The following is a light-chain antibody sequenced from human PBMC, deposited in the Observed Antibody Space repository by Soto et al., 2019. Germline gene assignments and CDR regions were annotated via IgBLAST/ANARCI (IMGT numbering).Light chain of an antibody. CDR1: QSVSSN. V-gene: IGKV3-15*01. Sequence: EIVMTQSPATLSVSPGERATLSCRARQSVSSNLAWYQQKPGQAPRLLIYGASTRATGIPGRFSGSGSGTEFTLTISSLQSEDFAVYYCQQYNNWPLALTFGGGT. J-gene: IGKJ4*01. CDR2: GAS. CDR3: QQYNNWPLALT.